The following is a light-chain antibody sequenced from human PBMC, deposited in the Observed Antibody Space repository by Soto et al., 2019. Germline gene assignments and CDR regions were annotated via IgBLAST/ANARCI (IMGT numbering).Light chain of an antibody. V-gene: IGKV3-20*01. Sequence: EIVLTQSPGTLSLSPGERATLSCRASQSVSSSYLAWYQQKVGKAPRLLIHGTSSRATGIPERFSGTGSETDFTLTISRLEPEDFEVYYCQQYDNSPITFGQGTRLEIK. CDR2: GTS. J-gene: IGKJ5*01. CDR3: QQYDNSPIT. CDR1: QSVSSSY.